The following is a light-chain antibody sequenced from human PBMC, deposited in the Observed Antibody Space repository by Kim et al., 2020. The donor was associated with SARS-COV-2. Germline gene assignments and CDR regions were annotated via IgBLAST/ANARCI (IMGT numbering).Light chain of an antibody. J-gene: IGKJ4*01. CDR1: QSLSSN. V-gene: IGKV3-15*01. CDR2: GAS. Sequence: EIVMTQSPATLSVSPGETATLSCRASQSLSSNLAWFQQKPGQAPRLLIYGASTRATGIPARFSGSGSGTEFTLTISSLQSEDFSVYYCQQYNNWPLTFGGGTKVDIK. CDR3: QQYNNWPLT.